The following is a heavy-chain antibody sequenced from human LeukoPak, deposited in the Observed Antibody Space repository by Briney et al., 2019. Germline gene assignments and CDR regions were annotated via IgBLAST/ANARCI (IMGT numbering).Heavy chain of an antibody. D-gene: IGHD3-3*01. Sequence: SQTLSLTCTVSGGSISSGDYSWSWIRQPPGKGLEWIGYIYYSGSTYYNPSLKSRVTISVDTSKNQFSLKLSSVTAADTAVYYCARDRITIFGVVQNWFDPWGQGTLVTVSS. V-gene: IGHV4-30-4*08. CDR3: ARDRITIFGVVQNWFDP. CDR2: IYYSGST. CDR1: GGSISSGDYS. J-gene: IGHJ5*02.